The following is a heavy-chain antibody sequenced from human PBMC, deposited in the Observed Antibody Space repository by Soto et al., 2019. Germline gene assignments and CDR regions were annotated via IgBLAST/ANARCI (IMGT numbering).Heavy chain of an antibody. CDR1: GFTFSSYG. CDR2: IWYDGSNK. Sequence: QVQLVESGGGVVQPGRSLRLSCAASGFTFSSYGMHWFRQAPGKGLEGVAFIWYDGSNKYYADPVKARFTISRDNSKNTLYLQMNSLRAEDTAVYYCASGTEKKHLVVVPAAPPFDYWGQGTLVTVSS. D-gene: IGHD2-2*01. J-gene: IGHJ4*02. CDR3: ASGTEKKHLVVVPAAPPFDY. V-gene: IGHV3-33*01.